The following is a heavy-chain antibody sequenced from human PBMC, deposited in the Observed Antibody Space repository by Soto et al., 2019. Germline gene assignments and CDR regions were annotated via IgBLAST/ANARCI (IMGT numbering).Heavy chain of an antibody. CDR2: IYSDGST. J-gene: IGHJ3*01. D-gene: IGHD3-22*01. V-gene: IGHV3-53*01. Sequence: GGSLRLSCAPSGFTVSNNYMNWVRQAPGKGLEWVSIIYSDGSTYYADYVKGRFTISRDNSKNTLYLQMDSLRAEDTAVYFCARGLKIRHDAFDLWGPGTMVTVSS. CDR3: ARGLKIRHDAFDL. CDR1: GFTVSNNY.